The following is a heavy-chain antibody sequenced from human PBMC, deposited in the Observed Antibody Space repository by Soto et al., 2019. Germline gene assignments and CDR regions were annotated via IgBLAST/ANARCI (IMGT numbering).Heavy chain of an antibody. CDR2: TRNKANSYTT. J-gene: IGHJ6*02. CDR3: ARGSSAITGTRYYYGLDV. V-gene: IGHV3-72*01. D-gene: IGHD1-20*01. CDR1: GFTFSDHY. Sequence: EVQLVESGGGLVQPGGSLRLSCAASGFTFSDHYMDWVRQAPGKGLEWVCRTRNKANSYTTEYAASVKGRFTVSRDDSKNSLYLQMNSLKTEDTAVYYCARGSSAITGTRYYYGLDVWGQGATVTVSS.